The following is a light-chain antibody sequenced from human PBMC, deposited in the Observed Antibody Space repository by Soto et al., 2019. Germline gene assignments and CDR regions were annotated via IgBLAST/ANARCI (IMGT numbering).Light chain of an antibody. CDR3: QQYNNWPS. CDR2: DIS. J-gene: IGKJ5*01. Sequence: EVVMTQSPATLSVSPGERATLSCRASQTVSRNLAWYQQRPGQAPRLLIYDISNRAAGVPARFSGSGSETEITLTTRSLQSEDFAVYLCQQYNNWPSFGQGTRLEIK. V-gene: IGKV3-15*01. CDR1: QTVSRN.